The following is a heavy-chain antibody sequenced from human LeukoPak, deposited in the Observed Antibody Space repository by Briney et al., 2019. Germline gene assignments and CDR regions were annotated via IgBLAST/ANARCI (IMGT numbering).Heavy chain of an antibody. Sequence: SETLSLTCTVSGGSISNYYWSWIRQPPRKGLEWIGYIYYTGSTNYNTSLKSRVTISADTSKNQFSLKLSSVTAADTAVYYCATGPYDYVWGSYRYDYFDYWGQGTLVTVSS. V-gene: IGHV4-59*01. CDR2: IYYTGST. CDR1: GGSISNYY. D-gene: IGHD3-16*02. CDR3: ATGPYDYVWGSYRYDYFDY. J-gene: IGHJ4*02.